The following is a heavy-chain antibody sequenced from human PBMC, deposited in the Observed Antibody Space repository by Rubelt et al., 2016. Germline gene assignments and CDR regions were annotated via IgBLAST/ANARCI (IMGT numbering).Heavy chain of an antibody. CDR3: LTWYSSGR. V-gene: IGHV3-30*03. J-gene: IGHJ4*02. Sequence: GLEWVAVISYDGSNKYYADSVKGRFTISRDNSKNTLYLQMNSLRAEDTAVYYCLTWYSSGRWGQGTLVTVSS. CDR2: ISYDGSNK. D-gene: IGHD6-19*01.